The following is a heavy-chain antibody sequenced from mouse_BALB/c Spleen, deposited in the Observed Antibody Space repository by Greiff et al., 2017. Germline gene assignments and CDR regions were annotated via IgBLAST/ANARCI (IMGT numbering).Heavy chain of an antibody. CDR3: ARYDYDRDYYAMDY. J-gene: IGHJ4*01. CDR1: GFSLTSYG. V-gene: IGHV2-2*02. D-gene: IGHD2-4*01. Sequence: QVQLKESGPGLVQPSQSLSITCTVSGFSLTSYGVHWVRQSPGKGLEWLGVIWSGGSTDYNAAFISRLSISKNNSKSQVFFKMNSLQANDTAIYYCARYDYDRDYYAMDYWGQGTSVTVSS. CDR2: IWSGGST.